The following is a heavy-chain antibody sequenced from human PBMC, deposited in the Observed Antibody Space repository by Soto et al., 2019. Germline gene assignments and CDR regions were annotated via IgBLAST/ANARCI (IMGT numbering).Heavy chain of an antibody. J-gene: IGHJ5*01. Sequence: ASVKVSCKASGYTFITYYIHWVRQAPGQGLEWMGIINPSDDSTRYAEKFQGRVTMTRDTSTSTVYMELSSLRSEDTAVYYCARDHVACSSTSCYASSPGDSWGQGTLVTVS. V-gene: IGHV1-46*01. CDR3: ARDHVACSSTSCYASSPGDS. CDR1: GYTFITYY. CDR2: INPSDDST. D-gene: IGHD2-2*01.